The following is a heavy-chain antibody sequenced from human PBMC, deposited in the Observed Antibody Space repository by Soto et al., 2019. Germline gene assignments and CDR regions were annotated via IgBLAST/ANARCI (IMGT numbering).Heavy chain of an antibody. CDR1: GYTFTGYY. D-gene: IGHD3-10*01. Sequence: ASVKVSCKAFGYTFTGYYMHWVRQAPGQGLEWMGWINPNSGGTNYAQKFQGRVTMTRDTSISTAYMELSRLRSDDTAVYYCARLAGITMVRGDAFDIWGQGTMVTVSS. CDR3: ARLAGITMVRGDAFDI. CDR2: INPNSGGT. V-gene: IGHV1-2*02. J-gene: IGHJ3*02.